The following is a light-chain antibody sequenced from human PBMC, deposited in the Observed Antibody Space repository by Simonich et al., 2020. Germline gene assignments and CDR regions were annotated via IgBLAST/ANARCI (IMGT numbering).Light chain of an antibody. CDR1: QSVLYSSNNKNY. V-gene: IGKV4-1*01. CDR3: QQYYSTLYT. CDR2: WAA. J-gene: IGKJ2*01. Sequence: DIVMTQSPDSLSVSLGERATINSKSSQSVLYSSNNKNYLAWYQQKPGQPPKLLIYWAATRESGFPDRFSGSGSGTDFTLTISSLQAEDVAVYYCQQYYSTLYTFGQGTKLEIK.